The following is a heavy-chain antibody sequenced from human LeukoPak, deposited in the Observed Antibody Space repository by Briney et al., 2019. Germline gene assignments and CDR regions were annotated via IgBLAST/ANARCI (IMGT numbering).Heavy chain of an antibody. D-gene: IGHD5-24*01. Sequence: GGSLRLSCAAPGFTFSNFAMSWVRQAPGKGLEWVSVISGSGVGTYYADSVEGRFTISRDNSKNTLDLQMNSLRAEDTAVYYCAKDDVRDGYNFFDYWGQGTLVTVSS. CDR1: GFTFSNFA. V-gene: IGHV3-23*01. CDR2: ISGSGVGT. J-gene: IGHJ4*02. CDR3: AKDDVRDGYNFFDY.